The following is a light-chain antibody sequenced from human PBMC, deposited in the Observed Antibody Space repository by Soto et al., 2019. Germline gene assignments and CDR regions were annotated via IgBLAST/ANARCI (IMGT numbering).Light chain of an antibody. Sequence: QSALTQPPSASRPPGQSVTISCTGTKSDIGVYDFVSWYQHHPGKAPRLIIYEVVQRPSGVPDRFSGSKSGNTASLTVSGLQAADEADYFCKSYAGSNTYVFGSGTKVTVL. J-gene: IGLJ1*01. CDR2: EVV. V-gene: IGLV2-8*01. CDR1: KSDIGVYDF. CDR3: KSYAGSNTYV.